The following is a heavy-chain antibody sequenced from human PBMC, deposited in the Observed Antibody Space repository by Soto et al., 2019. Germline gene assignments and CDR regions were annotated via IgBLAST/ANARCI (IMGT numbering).Heavy chain of an antibody. V-gene: IGHV1-69*02. D-gene: IGHD5-12*01. CDR3: VKNSPIGSTFSGYDGIDY. CDR1: GGTFSNDI. J-gene: IGHJ4*02. CDR2: IVLLLNIA. Sequence: QVQLVQSGAEVKKPGSSVKVSCESSGGTFSNDIITWVRQAPGQGLEWMGRIVLLLNIANYAQKFQGRVTMTADKSTGTAYMELNSLTSEDTAAYYCVKNSPIGSTFSGYDGIDYWGQGTLVTVSS.